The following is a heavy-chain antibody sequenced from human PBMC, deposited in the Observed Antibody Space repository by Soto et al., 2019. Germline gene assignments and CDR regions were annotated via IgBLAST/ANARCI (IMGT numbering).Heavy chain of an antibody. J-gene: IGHJ4*02. V-gene: IGHV1-18*01. D-gene: IGHD3-3*01. CDR1: GYNFTNYG. CDR3: AMTFGAVTDADY. Sequence: QVQLVQSRAELKKPGASVKVSCKASGYNFTNYGFTWVRQAPGLGLEWMGCISAYNGNSNYAQKFQGRVTMTTDTSTSTAYMELRSLRSDDTAFYYCAMTFGAVTDADYWGQGTLVTVSS. CDR2: ISAYNGNS.